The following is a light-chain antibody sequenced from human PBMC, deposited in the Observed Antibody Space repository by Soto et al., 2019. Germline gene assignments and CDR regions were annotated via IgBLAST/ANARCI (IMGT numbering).Light chain of an antibody. V-gene: IGKV1-5*03. J-gene: IGKJ1*01. CDR2: KAS. Sequence: DIRMTQSPSILSASVGDRVTITCRASQSISSWLAWYQQKPGKAPNLLIHKASHLESGVPSRFSGSGSGTEFTLTISSLQPGDFATYYCQHYNTYPCTFGQGTKVEIK. CDR1: QSISSW. CDR3: QHYNTYPCT.